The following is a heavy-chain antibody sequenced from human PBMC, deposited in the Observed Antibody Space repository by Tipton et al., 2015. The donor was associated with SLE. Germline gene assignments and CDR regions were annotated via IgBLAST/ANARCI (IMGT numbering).Heavy chain of an antibody. V-gene: IGHV4-34*08. Sequence: TLSLTCAVYGGTFSGYYWSWIRQSPGKGLEWIGEINYSGSTKYNPSLKSRVTISVDASKNQFSLKVNSMTAADTAVYYCATSLNYYDTSGPGAWGQGKMVTVSS. J-gene: IGHJ3*01. D-gene: IGHD3-22*01. CDR2: INYSGST. CDR1: GGTFSGYY. CDR3: ATSLNYYDTSGPGA.